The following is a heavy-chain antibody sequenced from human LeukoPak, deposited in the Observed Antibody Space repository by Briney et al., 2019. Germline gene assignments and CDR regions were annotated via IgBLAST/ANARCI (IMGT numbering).Heavy chain of an antibody. J-gene: IGHJ3*02. Sequence: ASVKVSCKASGYTFTSYYMHWVRQAPGQGLEWMGIINPSGGSTSYAQKFQGRVTMTRDTSTSTVYIELSSLRSEDTAVYYCARAGTTGYSSGWYRYDAFDIWGQGTMVTVSP. V-gene: IGHV1-46*01. CDR1: GYTFTSYY. CDR3: ARAGTTGYSSGWYRYDAFDI. CDR2: INPSGGST. D-gene: IGHD6-19*01.